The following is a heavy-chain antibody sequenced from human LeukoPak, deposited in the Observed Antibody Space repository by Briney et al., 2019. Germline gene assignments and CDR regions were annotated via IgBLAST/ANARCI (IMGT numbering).Heavy chain of an antibody. J-gene: IGHJ5*02. CDR1: GGSFSGYY. Sequence: PSETQSLTCAVYGGSFSGYYWSWIRQPPGKGLEWIGEINHSGSTNYNPSLKSRVTISVDTSKNQFSLKLSSVTAADTAVYYCARGVRKGYCSSTSCANWFDPWGQGTLVTVSS. CDR3: ARGVRKGYCSSTSCANWFDP. V-gene: IGHV4-34*01. CDR2: INHSGST. D-gene: IGHD2-2*01.